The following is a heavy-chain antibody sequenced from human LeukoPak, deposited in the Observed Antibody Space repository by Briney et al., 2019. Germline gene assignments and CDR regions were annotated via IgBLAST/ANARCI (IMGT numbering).Heavy chain of an antibody. CDR2: IYTSGST. CDR3: ARDRDYYGSVDAFDI. D-gene: IGHD3-10*01. V-gene: IGHV4-4*07. Sequence: SETLSLTCTVSGGSISSYYWSWIRQPAGKGLEWIGRIYTSGSTNYNPSLKSRVTISVDTSKNQFSLKLSSVTAADTAVYYCARDRDYYGSVDAFDIWGQGTMVTVSS. CDR1: GGSISSYY. J-gene: IGHJ3*02.